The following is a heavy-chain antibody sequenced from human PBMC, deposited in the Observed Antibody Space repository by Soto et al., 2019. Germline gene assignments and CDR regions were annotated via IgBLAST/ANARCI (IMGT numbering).Heavy chain of an antibody. CDR3: ASDVGGQIVDC. CDR1: GYTFTSYG. D-gene: IGHD1-26*01. CDR2: ISGYNGNT. J-gene: IGHJ4*02. V-gene: IGHV1-18*01. Sequence: QVQLVQSGAEVKKPGASVKVSCKASGYTFTSYGISWVRQAPGQGLEWMGWISGYNGNTKYAQKLQGRVTMTTDTATSTANMELRSLRSEERAVYYCASDVGGQIVDCGGQGNLVTVSS.